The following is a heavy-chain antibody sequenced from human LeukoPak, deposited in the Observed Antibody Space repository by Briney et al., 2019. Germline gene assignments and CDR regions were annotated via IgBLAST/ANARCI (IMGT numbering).Heavy chain of an antibody. CDR2: INHSGST. V-gene: IGHV4-34*01. J-gene: IGHJ6*02. D-gene: IGHD3-10*01. CDR1: GGSFSGYY. Sequence: SETLSLTCAVSGGSFSGYYWNWIRQPPGKGLEWIGEINHSGSTNYNPSLKSRVTISVDTSKNQFSLKLTSVTAADTAVYYCARGGASGSGSYYKYYYYGMDVWGQGTTVTVSS. CDR3: ARGGASGSGSYYKYYYYGMDV.